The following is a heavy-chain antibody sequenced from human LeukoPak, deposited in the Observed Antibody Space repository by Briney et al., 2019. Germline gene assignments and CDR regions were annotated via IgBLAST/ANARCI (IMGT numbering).Heavy chain of an antibody. Sequence: PGGSLRLSCVASGFTFSIYTMTWVRQAPGRGLGWVSSICGSGDTTYFADSVRGRFTLSRDNSRNTLFLQMNSLRADDTAVYYCAKAKRGLWGQGTLV. D-gene: IGHD5-12*01. V-gene: IGHV3-23*01. CDR2: ICGSGDTT. CDR1: GFTFSIYT. CDR3: AKAKRGL. J-gene: IGHJ4*02.